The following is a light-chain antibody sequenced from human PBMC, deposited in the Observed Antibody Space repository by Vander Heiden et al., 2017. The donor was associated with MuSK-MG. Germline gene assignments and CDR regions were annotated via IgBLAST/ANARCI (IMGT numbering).Light chain of an antibody. J-gene: IGKJ4*01. CDR1: QSISSY. CDR3: QQRDSTPDT. Sequence: DMQMPQFPSSLSASVGDRVTITCRASQSISSYLNWYQQKLGKAPKLLIYAASSLQSGVPSRFSGSGPGTAFTLTISRLQPADFATYYCQQRDSTPDTFGGGTKVEIK. CDR2: AAS. V-gene: IGKV1-39*01.